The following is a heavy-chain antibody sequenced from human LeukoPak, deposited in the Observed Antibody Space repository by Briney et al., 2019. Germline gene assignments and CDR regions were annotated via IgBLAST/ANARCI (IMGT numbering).Heavy chain of an antibody. J-gene: IGHJ6*02. CDR3: TTARSYYGMDV. CDR2: IKSKTDGGTA. CDR1: GFTFSNAW. V-gene: IGHV3-15*01. Sequence: GGSLRLSCAASGFTFSNAWMSWVRQAPGKGLEWVGRIKSKTDGGTAGSAAPVKGRFTISRDDSKNTLYLEMNNLKTDDTAVCYCTTARSYYGMDVWGQGTTVTVSS.